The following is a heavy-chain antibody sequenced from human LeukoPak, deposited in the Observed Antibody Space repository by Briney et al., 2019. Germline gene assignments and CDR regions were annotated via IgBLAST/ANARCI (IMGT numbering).Heavy chain of an antibody. CDR2: IYSGGST. V-gene: IGHV3-53*04. J-gene: IGHJ6*02. CDR3: GRDTPTTMVRGAGMDV. Sequence: PGGSLRLSCAASGFTVSRNYMSWVRQAPGKGLEWVSVIYSGGSTYYADSVKGRFTITRHNSKNTLYLQMNSLRAEDTAVYYCGRDTPTTMVRGAGMDVWGQGTTVTVSS. CDR1: GFTVSRNY. D-gene: IGHD3-10*01.